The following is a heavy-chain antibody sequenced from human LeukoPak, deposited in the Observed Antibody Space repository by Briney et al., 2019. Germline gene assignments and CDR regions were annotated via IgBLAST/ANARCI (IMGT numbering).Heavy chain of an antibody. J-gene: IGHJ4*02. CDR2: ISSSSSYI. CDR3: ARDRYGFWSGFDY. V-gene: IGHV3-21*01. D-gene: IGHD3-3*01. Sequence: GGSLRLSCAASGFTFSSYSMNWVRQAPGKGLEWVSSISSSSSYIYYADSVKGRFTISRDNAKNSLYLQMNSLRAEDTAVYYCARDRYGFWSGFDYWGQGTLVTVSS. CDR1: GFTFSSYS.